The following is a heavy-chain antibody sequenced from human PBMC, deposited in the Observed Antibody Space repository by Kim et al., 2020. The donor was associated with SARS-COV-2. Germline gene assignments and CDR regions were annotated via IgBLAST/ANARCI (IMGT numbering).Heavy chain of an antibody. V-gene: IGHV4-34*01. CDR1: GGSFSGYY. CDR2: INHSGST. Sequence: SETLSLTCAVYGGSFSGYYWSWIRQPPGKGLEWIGEINHSGSTNYNPSLKSRVTISVDTSKNQFSLNLSSVTAADTAVYYCARVGDYYDSSGYTNWFDPWGQGTLVTVSS. D-gene: IGHD3-22*01. J-gene: IGHJ5*02. CDR3: ARVGDYYDSSGYTNWFDP.